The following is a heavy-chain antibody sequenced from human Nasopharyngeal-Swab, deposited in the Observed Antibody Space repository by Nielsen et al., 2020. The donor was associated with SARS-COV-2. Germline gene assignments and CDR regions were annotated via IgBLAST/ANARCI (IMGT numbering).Heavy chain of an antibody. CDR1: GFTFNSYA. CDR2: ISYDGPNK. J-gene: IGHJ6*02. Sequence: GGSLRLSCAASGFTFNSYAMHWVRQAPGKGLEWVAVISYDGPNKYYADSVNGRFTISRDNSKNTLYLQMNSLRAEDTAIYFCARPRRELRVYYGMDVWGQGTTVTVSS. D-gene: IGHD1-7*01. V-gene: IGHV3-30-3*01. CDR3: ARPRRELRVYYGMDV.